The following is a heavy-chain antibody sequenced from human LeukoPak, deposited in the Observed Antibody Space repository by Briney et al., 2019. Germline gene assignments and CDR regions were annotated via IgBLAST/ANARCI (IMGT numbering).Heavy chain of an antibody. CDR2: LNEDGTVK. D-gene: IGHD1-14*01. CDR3: ANVPRSTVSY. V-gene: IGHV3-7*01. CDR1: GFSFTTNW. J-gene: IGHJ4*02. Sequence: GGSLRLSCAASGFSFTTNWMHWVRQTPGKRLGWVAELNEDGTVKYYVDSVKGRFTVSRDNAKNSLYLQMNRLRAEDTGVYFCANVPRSTVSYWGRGTLVTVSS.